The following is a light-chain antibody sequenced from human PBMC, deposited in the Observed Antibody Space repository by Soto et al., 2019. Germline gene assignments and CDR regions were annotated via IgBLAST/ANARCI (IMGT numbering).Light chain of an antibody. CDR1: SSDVGGYNY. CDR3: SSYAGSNNLVV. J-gene: IGLJ1*01. CDR2: EVS. Sequence: QSVLTQPPSVSGAPGQRVTISCTGTSSDVGGYNYVSWYQQHPGKAPKLMIYEVSKRPSRVPDRFSGSKSGNTASLTVSGLQAEDEADYYCSSYAGSNNLVVFGTGTKLTVL. V-gene: IGLV2-8*01.